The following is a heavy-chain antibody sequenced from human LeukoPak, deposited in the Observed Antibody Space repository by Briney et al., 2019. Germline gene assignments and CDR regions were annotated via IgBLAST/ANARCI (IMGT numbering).Heavy chain of an antibody. CDR3: ADLGTSD. Sequence: GGSLRLSCAVSGFRFSRQWITWVRQAPGTGLEWVATINSDGSAKYHVDSVKGRFTISRDNAKNLVYLQMSILRAEDTAVYYCADLGTSDCGQGTLVTVSS. J-gene: IGHJ4*02. D-gene: IGHD1-7*01. CDR2: INSDGSAK. V-gene: IGHV3-7*01. CDR1: GFRFSRQW.